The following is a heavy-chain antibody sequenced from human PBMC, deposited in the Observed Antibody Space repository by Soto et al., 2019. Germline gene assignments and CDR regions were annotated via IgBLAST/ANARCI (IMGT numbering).Heavy chain of an antibody. V-gene: IGHV4-59*01. CDR3: GGGPPEAVYYGMAV. Sequence: SETLSLTCTVSGGSISTYYWSWIRQPPGRGLEWIGNIYYSGSTNYNPSLKSRVTISVDRSKNQFSLNLSSVTAADTAVYYCGGGPPEAVYYGMAVWGQGTTVTVSS. J-gene: IGHJ6*02. CDR2: IYYSGST. CDR1: GGSISTYY.